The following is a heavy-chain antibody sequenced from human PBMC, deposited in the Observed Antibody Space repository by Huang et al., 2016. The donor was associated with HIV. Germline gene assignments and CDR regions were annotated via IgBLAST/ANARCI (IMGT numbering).Heavy chain of an antibody. Sequence: EVQLVESGGGLVQPGGSLRLSCAASGFTFSSYWMSWVRQAPGKGLGGVAKIKQEGSEKYYGDSGKGRFTISRDNAKNSLYLKMNSRRAEDTAVYYCARVIRYSSSWAVHNWFDPWGQGTLVTVSS. CDR3: ARVIRYSSSWAVHNWFDP. CDR1: GFTFSSYW. D-gene: IGHD6-13*01. V-gene: IGHV3-7*01. CDR2: IKQEGSEK. J-gene: IGHJ5*02.